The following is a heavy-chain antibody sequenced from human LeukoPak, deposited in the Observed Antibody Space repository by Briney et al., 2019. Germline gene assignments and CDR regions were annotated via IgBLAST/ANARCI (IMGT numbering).Heavy chain of an antibody. J-gene: IGHJ5*01. Sequence: PSETLSLTCTVSGGSISSSSYYWGWIRQPPEKGLEWIGRIYSSGSINYNSSLKSRITISVDTSKNQFSLNLDSVTAADTAMYYCAREVGATKVPNWFDSWGREMLVTVSS. CDR1: GGSISSSSYY. V-gene: IGHV4-39*07. D-gene: IGHD5-24*01. CDR3: AREVGATKVPNWFDS. CDR2: IYSSGSI.